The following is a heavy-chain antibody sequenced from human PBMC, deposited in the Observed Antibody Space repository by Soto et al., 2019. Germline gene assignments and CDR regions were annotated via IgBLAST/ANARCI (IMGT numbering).Heavy chain of an antibody. CDR2: ISGSGGST. CDR3: AKDRNDILTGYYDY. J-gene: IGHJ4*02. Sequence: PGGSLRLSSAASGFTFSSYSVSWVRQAPGKGLEWVSAISGSGGSTYYADSVKGRFTISRDNSKNTLYLQMNSLRAEDTAVYYCAKDRNDILTGYYDYWGQGTLVTVSS. D-gene: IGHD3-9*01. V-gene: IGHV3-23*01. CDR1: GFTFSSYS.